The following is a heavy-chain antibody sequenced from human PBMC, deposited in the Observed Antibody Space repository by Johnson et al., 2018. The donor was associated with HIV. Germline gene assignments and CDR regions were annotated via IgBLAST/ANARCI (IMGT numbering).Heavy chain of an antibody. CDR2: ISNDVSNK. V-gene: IGHV3-30*09. CDR1: GFTFSSYD. J-gene: IGHJ3*02. Sequence: QMLLVESGGGLVQPGGSLRLSCAASGFTFSSYDMHWVRQATGKGLEWVAVISNDVSNKNYADSVRGRFAISRDNSKNTLYLQMNSLRGEDTAVYYCGRPRIQLWSLDAFDIWGQGTMVTVSS. CDR3: GRPRIQLWSLDAFDI. D-gene: IGHD5-18*01.